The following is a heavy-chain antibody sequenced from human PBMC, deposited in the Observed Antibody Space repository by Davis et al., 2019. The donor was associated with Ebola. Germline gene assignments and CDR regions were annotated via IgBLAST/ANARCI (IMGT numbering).Heavy chain of an antibody. CDR1: GFTFSDYY. Sequence: GESLKISCAASGFTFSDYYMSWIRQAPGKGLEWVSYISSSSSYTNYADSVKGRFTISRDNAKNSLYLQMNSLRAEDTAVYYCARDISESSSVYYYYGMDVWGQGTTVTVSS. CDR3: ARDISESSSVYYYYGMDV. CDR2: ISSSSSYT. V-gene: IGHV3-11*06. D-gene: IGHD6-13*01. J-gene: IGHJ6*02.